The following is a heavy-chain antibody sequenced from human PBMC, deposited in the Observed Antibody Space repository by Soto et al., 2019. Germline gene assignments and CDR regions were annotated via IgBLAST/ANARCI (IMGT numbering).Heavy chain of an antibody. CDR2: ISWNSGSI. CDR3: AALTGADY. V-gene: IGHV3-9*01. Sequence: GGSLRLSCAASGFTFDDYAMHWVRQAPGKGLEWVSGISWNSGSIGYADSVKGRFTISGDNAKNSLYLQMNSLRAEDTALYYCAALTGADYWGQGTLVTVSS. CDR1: GFTFDDYA. D-gene: IGHD3-10*01. J-gene: IGHJ4*02.